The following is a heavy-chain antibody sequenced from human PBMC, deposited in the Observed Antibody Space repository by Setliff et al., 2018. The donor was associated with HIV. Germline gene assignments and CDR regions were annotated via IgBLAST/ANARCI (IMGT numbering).Heavy chain of an antibody. CDR1: GYSFTNYW. CDR2: INPGDSET. J-gene: IGHJ4*02. V-gene: IGHV5-51*01. Sequence: PGESLKLSCKGSGYSFTNYWIGWVRQMPGKGLEWMGIINPGDSETRYNPPFQGQVNLSADKYITTAYFQLSGLKASDTAIYYCARLGPGPMFRTNFDYWGQGTQVTVSS. CDR3: ARLGPGPMFRTNFDY. D-gene: IGHD3-10*01.